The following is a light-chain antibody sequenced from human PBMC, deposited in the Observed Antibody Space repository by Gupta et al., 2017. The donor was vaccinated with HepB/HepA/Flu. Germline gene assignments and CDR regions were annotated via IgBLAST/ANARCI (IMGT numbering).Light chain of an antibody. J-gene: IGKJ3*01. Sequence: EIVLTQSPGTLSLSPGERATLSCRASQSVSSSYLAWYQQKPGQAPRLLIYGASSRDTGIPDRFSGSGSGTDFTLTISRREPEDFAVYYCQQYGSSPPFTFGHGTKVDIK. V-gene: IGKV3-20*01. CDR2: GAS. CDR3: QQYGSSPPFT. CDR1: QSVSSSY.